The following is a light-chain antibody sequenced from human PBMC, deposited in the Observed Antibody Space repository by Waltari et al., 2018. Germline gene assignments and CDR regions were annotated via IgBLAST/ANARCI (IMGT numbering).Light chain of an antibody. V-gene: IGLV2-8*01. CDR1: SSDVGGYNY. CDR3: SSYAGSNYYV. CDR2: EVN. J-gene: IGLJ1*01. Sequence: QSALTQPPSASGSPGQSVTISCTGTSSDVGGYNYVSWYQQHPGKAPKLMIDEVNERPSGVPDRFSGSKSGNTASLTVSGLQAEDEADYYCSSYAGSNYYVFGTGTKVTVL.